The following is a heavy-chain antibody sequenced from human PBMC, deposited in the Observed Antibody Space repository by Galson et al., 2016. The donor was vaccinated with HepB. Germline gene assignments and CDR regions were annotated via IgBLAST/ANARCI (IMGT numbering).Heavy chain of an antibody. J-gene: IGHJ3*01. V-gene: IGHV3-21*01. Sequence: SLRLSCAASGFTFDAYFMNWVRQAPGKGLEWIASIIRSNNYMYYADSVKGRFTISRDNAKSSLYLQMDSLRVEDTAVYYCAKELSGAGFDVWGQGTMVTVSS. D-gene: IGHD6-19*01. CDR1: GFTFDAYF. CDR3: AKELSGAGFDV. CDR2: IIRSNNYM.